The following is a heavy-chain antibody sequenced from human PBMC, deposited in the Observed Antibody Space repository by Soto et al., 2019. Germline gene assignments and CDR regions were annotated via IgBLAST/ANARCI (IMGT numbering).Heavy chain of an antibody. CDR2: IYYSGST. Sequence: ALCLRKPVPGGSLSRGGYYWGLFRQPPGKGLEWIGYIYYSGSTYYNPSLKSRVTISVDTSKNQFSLKLSSVTAADTSVYYCARATTYSDYCCKGTLLSV. J-gene: IGHJ4*02. V-gene: IGHV4-30-4*01. D-gene: IGHD1-1*01. CDR3: ARATTYSDY. CDR1: GGSLSRGGYY.